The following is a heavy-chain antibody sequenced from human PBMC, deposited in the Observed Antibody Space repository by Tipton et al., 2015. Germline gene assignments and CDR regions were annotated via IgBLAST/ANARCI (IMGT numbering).Heavy chain of an antibody. D-gene: IGHD1-26*01. J-gene: IGHJ4*02. V-gene: IGHV5-51*01. CDR1: GYSFNNYW. CDR3: ARLDSGSYGY. Sequence: QLVQSGAEVKKSGESLKISCKASGYSFNNYWIGWVRQMPGKGLEWMGIIYPDDSDSTYSPSFRGLVTFSVDKSITTAYLQWSSLEASDTAMYYCARLDSGSYGYWGQGTLVTVSS. CDR2: IYPDDSDS.